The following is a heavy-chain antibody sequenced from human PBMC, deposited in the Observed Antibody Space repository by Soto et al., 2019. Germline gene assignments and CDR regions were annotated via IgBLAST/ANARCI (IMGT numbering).Heavy chain of an antibody. D-gene: IGHD2-15*01. CDR3: ARAVKFHGGNPDYYGMDV. V-gene: IGHV3-30-3*01. CDR2: ISYDGSNK. J-gene: IGHJ6*02. CDR1: GFTFSSYA. Sequence: QVQLVESGGGVVQPGRSLRLSCAASGFTFSSYAMHWVRQAPGKGLEWVAVISYDGSNKYYADSVKGRFTISRDNSKNTLYLQMNSLRAEDTAVYYCARAVKFHGGNPDYYGMDVWGQGTTVTVSS.